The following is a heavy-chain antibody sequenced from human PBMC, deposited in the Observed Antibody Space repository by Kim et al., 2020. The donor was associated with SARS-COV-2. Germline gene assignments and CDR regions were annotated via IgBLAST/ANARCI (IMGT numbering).Heavy chain of an antibody. D-gene: IGHD6-19*01. V-gene: IGHV4-39*07. Sequence: SETLSLTCGVSGGSINSDAYYWGWVRQPPGKGLEWLATSYHTGKSFYSASLKTRVTMSIDPSKNQFSLRLGSVTAADTATYFCARVIALAGLYYFDFWG. J-gene: IGHJ4*01. CDR2: SYHTGKS. CDR3: ARVIALAGLYYFDF. CDR1: GGSINSDAYY.